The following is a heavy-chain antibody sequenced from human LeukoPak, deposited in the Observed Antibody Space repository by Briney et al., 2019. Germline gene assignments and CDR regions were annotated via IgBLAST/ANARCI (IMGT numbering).Heavy chain of an antibody. CDR1: GFTFSSYG. CDR2: IRYVGSNK. CDR3: AKGSHGSGSYYNPYYFDC. V-gene: IGHV3-30*02. D-gene: IGHD3-10*01. Sequence: PGGSLRLSCAASGFTFSSYGMHWVRQAPGKGLEWVAFIRYVGSNKYYADSVKGRFTISRDNAKNTLYLQMNSLRAEDTAVYYCAKGSHGSGSYYNPYYFDCGGQGTLVTVSS. J-gene: IGHJ4*02.